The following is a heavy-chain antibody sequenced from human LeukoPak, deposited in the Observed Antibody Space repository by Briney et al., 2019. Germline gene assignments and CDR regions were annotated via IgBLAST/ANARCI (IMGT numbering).Heavy chain of an antibody. J-gene: IGHJ4*02. CDR2: IIPILGIA. D-gene: IGHD3-22*01. CDR3: ARSPINYYDSSGNFDY. V-gene: IGHV1-69*04. Sequence: GASVKVSCKASGGTFSSYAISWVRQAPGQGLECMGRIIPILGIANYAQKFQGRVTITADKSTSTAYMELSSLRSEDTAVYYCARSPINYYDSSGNFDYWGQGTLVTVSS. CDR1: GGTFSSYA.